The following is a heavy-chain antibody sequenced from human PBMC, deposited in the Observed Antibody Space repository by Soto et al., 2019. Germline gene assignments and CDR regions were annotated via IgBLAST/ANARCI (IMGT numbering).Heavy chain of an antibody. D-gene: IGHD3-3*01. CDR1: GFTFSSYA. V-gene: IGHV3-23*01. Sequence: EVQLLESGGGLVQPGGSLRLSCAASGFTFSSYAMSCVRQAPGKGLEWVSAISGSGGSTYYADSVKGRFTISRDNAKNSLYLQMNSLRAEDTAVYYCARYSYYDFWSGYYGLDYWGQGTLVTVSS. CDR3: ARYSYYDFWSGYYGLDY. CDR2: ISGSGGST. J-gene: IGHJ4*02.